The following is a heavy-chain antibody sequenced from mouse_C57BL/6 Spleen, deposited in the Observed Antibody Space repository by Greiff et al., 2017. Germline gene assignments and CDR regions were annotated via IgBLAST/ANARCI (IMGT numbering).Heavy chain of an antibody. CDR1: GYSITSGYY. V-gene: IGHV3-6*01. CDR3: ARDLKDYDGNWYCGV. CDR2: ISYDGSN. Sequence: VQLKQSGPGLVKPSQSLSLTCSVTGYSITSGYYWNRIRQFPGNKLEWMGYISYDGSNNFNPSLKNRISITRDTSKNQFFLKLNSVTTEDTATYHCARDLKDYDGNWYCGVGGTGTAVTVSS. D-gene: IGHD2-4*01. J-gene: IGHJ1*03.